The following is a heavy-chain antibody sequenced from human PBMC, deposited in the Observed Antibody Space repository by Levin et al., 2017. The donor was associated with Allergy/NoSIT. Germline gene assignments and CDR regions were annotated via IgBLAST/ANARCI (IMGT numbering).Heavy chain of an antibody. Sequence: PGESLKISCAASGFTVSSHYMSWVRQAPGKGLEWVSVIYSGGSTYYADSVKGRFTISRDNSKNTLYLQMNSLRAEDTAVYYCARTDILTGYYTDYWGQGTLVTVSS. J-gene: IGHJ4*02. D-gene: IGHD3-9*01. CDR1: GFTVSSHY. CDR3: ARTDILTGYYTDY. CDR2: IYSGGST. V-gene: IGHV3-53*01.